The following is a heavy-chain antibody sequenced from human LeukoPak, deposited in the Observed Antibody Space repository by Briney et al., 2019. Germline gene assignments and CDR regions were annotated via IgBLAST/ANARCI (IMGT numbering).Heavy chain of an antibody. CDR1: GGSLSGNY. CDR3: ARGRGRYYYDSSGYYP. D-gene: IGHD3-22*01. Sequence: SETLSLTCTVSGGSLSGNYWSWIRQPPGQGLEWIAYIHSSGYTNYNPSLMSRVTISIDTSKNQFSLRVTSVTAADTAVYYCARGRGRYYYDSSGYYPWGQGTLVTVSS. V-gene: IGHV4-4*09. CDR2: IHSSGYT. J-gene: IGHJ5*02.